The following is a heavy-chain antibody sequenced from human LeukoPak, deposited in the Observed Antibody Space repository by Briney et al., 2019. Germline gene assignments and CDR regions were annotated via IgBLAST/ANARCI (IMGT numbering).Heavy chain of an antibody. D-gene: IGHD3-10*01. CDR1: GFTFSSYG. CDR3: TTDPLLVVRGPTEDYFDY. V-gene: IGHV3-15*01. CDR2: IKSKTDGGTT. J-gene: IGHJ4*02. Sequence: PGGSLRLSCAASGFTFSSYGMHWVRQAPGKGLEWVGRIKSKTDGGTTDYAAPVKGRFTISRDDSKNTLYLQMNSLKTEDTAVYYCTTDPLLVVRGPTEDYFDYWGQGTLVTVSS.